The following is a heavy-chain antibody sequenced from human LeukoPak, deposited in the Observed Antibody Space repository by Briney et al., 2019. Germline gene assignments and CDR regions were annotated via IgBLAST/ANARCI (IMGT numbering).Heavy chain of an antibody. J-gene: IGHJ6*02. CDR2: IYPGDSDT. CDR3: ARGRVVPVDRNYYGMDV. V-gene: IGHV5-51*01. Sequence: GESLKISCKGSGYSFTSYWIGWVRQMPGKGLEWMGIIYPGDSDTRYSPSFQGQVTISADKSISTAYLQWSSLKASDTAMYYCARGRVVPVDRNYYGMDVWGQGTTVTVSS. D-gene: IGHD2-2*01. CDR1: GYSFTSYW.